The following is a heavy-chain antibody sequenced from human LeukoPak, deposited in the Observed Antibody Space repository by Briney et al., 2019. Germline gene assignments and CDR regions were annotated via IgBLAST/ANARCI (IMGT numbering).Heavy chain of an antibody. V-gene: IGHV3-21*01. CDR3: ARDSMVRGATGPFFDY. D-gene: IGHD3-10*01. CDR2: INSGSTYI. J-gene: IGHJ4*02. CDR1: GFTFSRYS. Sequence: GGSLRLSCAASGFTFSRYSMNWVRQAPGKGLEWVSSINSGSTYIYYADSVKGRFTISGDNSKSMVYLQMNSLRAEDTAVYYCARDSMVRGATGPFFDYWGQGTLVTVSS.